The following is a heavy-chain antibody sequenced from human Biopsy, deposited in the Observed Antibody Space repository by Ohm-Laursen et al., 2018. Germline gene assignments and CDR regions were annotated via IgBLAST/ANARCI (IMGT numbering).Heavy chain of an antibody. CDR3: ALQSVAQMKNFDY. D-gene: IGHD6-19*01. Sequence: ASVKVSCKASGFSFTGYYIHWVRQAPGQGLEWMGWISPKSGGTNYAQKFQGNITMTKNTSMSTAYMEMSRLRSDDTAVYYCALQSVAQMKNFDYWGQGTLVTVSS. CDR1: GFSFTGYY. CDR2: ISPKSGGT. V-gene: IGHV1-2*02. J-gene: IGHJ4*02.